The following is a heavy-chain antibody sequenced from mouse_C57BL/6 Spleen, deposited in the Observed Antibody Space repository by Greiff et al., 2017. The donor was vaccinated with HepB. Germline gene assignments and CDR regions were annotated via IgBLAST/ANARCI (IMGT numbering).Heavy chain of an antibody. J-gene: IGHJ1*03. CDR2: INPNNGGT. CDR3: ARLGQGYFDV. CDR1: GYTFTDYY. V-gene: IGHV1-26*01. Sequence: EVQLQQSGPELVKPGASVKISCKASGYTFTDYYMNWVKQSLGKSLEWIGDINPNNGGTSYNQKFKGKATLTVDKSSSTAYMELRSLTSEDSAVYYCARLGQGYFDVWGTGTTVTVSS. D-gene: IGHD3-1*01.